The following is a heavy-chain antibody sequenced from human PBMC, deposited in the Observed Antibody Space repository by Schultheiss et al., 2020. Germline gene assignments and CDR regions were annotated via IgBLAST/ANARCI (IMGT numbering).Heavy chain of an antibody. V-gene: IGHV4-59*01. J-gene: IGHJ4*02. CDR3: ATSGREVLDY. CDR1: GGSITSYY. Sequence: ETLSLTCTVSGGSITSYYWSWIRQPPGKGLEWIGYIYYSGTTNYNPSLKSRVTISLDTSRQQFSLKLNSVTAADAAVYYCATSGREVLDYWGQGTLVTVSS. CDR2: IYYSGTT. D-gene: IGHD3-10*01.